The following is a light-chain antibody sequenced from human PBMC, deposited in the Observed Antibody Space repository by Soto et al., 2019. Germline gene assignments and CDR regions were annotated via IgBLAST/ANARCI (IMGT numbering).Light chain of an antibody. CDR3: AAWDDRLSGV. J-gene: IGLJ2*01. Sequence: QSVLTQPPSASGTPGQRVTISCSGSSSNIGSNYVYWYQQLPGTAPKLLIYRNNQRPSGVPGRFSGSKSGTSASLAISGLRSEDEADYYCAAWDDRLSGVFGGGTKLTVL. CDR2: RNN. V-gene: IGLV1-47*01. CDR1: SSNIGSNY.